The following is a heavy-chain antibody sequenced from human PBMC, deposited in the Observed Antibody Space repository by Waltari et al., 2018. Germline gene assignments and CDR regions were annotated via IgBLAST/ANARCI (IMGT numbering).Heavy chain of an antibody. J-gene: IGHJ4*02. CDR1: GGSFNFYY. V-gene: IGHV4-34*01. CDR2: ITHSGST. CDR3: ARRGYCGIDCYSNYFDF. D-gene: IGHD2-21*01. Sequence: QVLLQQWGAGLLKPSETLSLTCAVYGGSFNFYYWSWIRQPPGEGLEWIGEITHSGSTNYNPSLKSRVSISVGTPNNQFSLKLTSVTAADTAAYYCARRGYCGIDCYSNYFDFWGQGTLVTVSS.